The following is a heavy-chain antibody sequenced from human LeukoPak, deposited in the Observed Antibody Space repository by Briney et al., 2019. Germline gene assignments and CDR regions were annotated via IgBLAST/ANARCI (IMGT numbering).Heavy chain of an antibody. CDR2: ISAYNGNT. CDR1: GYTFTSYG. J-gene: IGHJ5*02. CDR3: ARDAGSSWYDLVLPPWSDP. Sequence: ASVKVSCKASGYTFTSYGISWVRQAPGQGLEWMGWISAYNGNTNYAQKLQGRVTMTTDTSTSTAYMELRSLRSDDTAVYYCARDAGSSWYDLVLPPWSDPGGQATLLTVPS. D-gene: IGHD6-13*01. V-gene: IGHV1-18*01.